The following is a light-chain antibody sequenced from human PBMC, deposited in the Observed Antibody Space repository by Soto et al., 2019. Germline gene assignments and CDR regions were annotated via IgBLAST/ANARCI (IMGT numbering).Light chain of an antibody. V-gene: IGKV3-20*01. Sequence: ESVWTQSPGTLSLSPGERATLSCRASQSVSRSYLAWYQQKPGQAPRLLIYGASSRATGIPDRFSGSGSGTDFTLTISRLEPEDFAVYYCQQHGSSPPWTFGQGTKVEIK. J-gene: IGKJ1*01. CDR1: QSVSRSY. CDR2: GAS. CDR3: QQHGSSPPWT.